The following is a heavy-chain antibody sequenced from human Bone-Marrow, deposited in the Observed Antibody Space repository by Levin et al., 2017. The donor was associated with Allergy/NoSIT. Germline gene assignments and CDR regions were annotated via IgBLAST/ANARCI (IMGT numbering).Heavy chain of an antibody. J-gene: IGHJ6*04. Sequence: PGGSLRLSCAASGFTFSSYGMHWVRQAPGKGLEWVATIWYNGNNDFYAESVKGRFTISRDNSKNTLYVQMNSLRFEDTAVYFCARDEVRGTHMDVWGKGTTVTVAS. CDR1: GFTFSSYG. V-gene: IGHV3-33*08. CDR2: IWYNGNND. D-gene: IGHD3-10*01. CDR3: ARDEVRGTHMDV.